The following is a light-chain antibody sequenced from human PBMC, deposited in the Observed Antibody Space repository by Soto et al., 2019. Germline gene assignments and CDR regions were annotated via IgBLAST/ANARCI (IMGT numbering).Light chain of an antibody. CDR1: QDISNY. CDR2: GAS. Sequence: IQMTQSPSTLSASVGDRVTITCQASQDISNYLDWYQQKPGEAPKVLIFGASSLQSGVPSKFSGSGYGTDFTLTINNLHPDDFATYYCQQTHAVSHAFGQGTRLEIK. J-gene: IGKJ5*01. V-gene: IGKV1-39*01. CDR3: QQTHAVSHA.